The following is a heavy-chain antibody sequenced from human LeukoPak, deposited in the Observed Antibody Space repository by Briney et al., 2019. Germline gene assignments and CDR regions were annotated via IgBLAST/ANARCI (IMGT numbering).Heavy chain of an antibody. V-gene: IGHV3-23*01. CDR3: AKTMVRGVILDC. CDR1: GFTFSSYA. Sequence: PGGSLRLSCAASGFTFSSYAMSWVRQAPGKGLEWVSAISGSGGSTYYADSVKGRFTISRDNSKNALYLQMNSLRAEDTAVYYCAKTMVRGVILDCWGQGTLVTVSS. D-gene: IGHD3-10*01. J-gene: IGHJ4*02. CDR2: ISGSGGST.